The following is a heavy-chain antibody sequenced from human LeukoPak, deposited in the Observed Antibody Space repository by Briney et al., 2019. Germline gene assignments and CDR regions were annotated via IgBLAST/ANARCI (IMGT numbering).Heavy chain of an antibody. J-gene: IGHJ4*02. CDR2: INSDGSST. Sequence: GGSLRLSCAASGFTFSSHWMHWVRQAPGKGLVWVSRINSDGSSTAYADSVKGRFTISRDNSKNTLFLQMNSLRAEDTAVYYCARKGGTRFDFWRGYGYWGQGTLVTVSS. D-gene: IGHD3-3*01. V-gene: IGHV3-74*01. CDR1: GFTFSSHW. CDR3: ARKGGTRFDFWRGYGY.